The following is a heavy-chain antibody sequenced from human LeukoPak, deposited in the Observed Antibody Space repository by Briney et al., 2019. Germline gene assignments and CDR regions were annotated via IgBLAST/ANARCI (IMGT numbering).Heavy chain of an antibody. D-gene: IGHD1-7*01. V-gene: IGHV1-69*05. J-gene: IGHJ4*02. CDR2: IIPIFGTA. Sequence: ASVKVSCKASGGTFSSYAISWVRQAPGQGLEWMGGIIPIFGTANYAQKFQGRVTITTDESTSTAYMELSSLRSEDTAVYYCARFLELRGYFDYWGQETLVTVSS. CDR1: GGTFSSYA. CDR3: ARFLELRGYFDY.